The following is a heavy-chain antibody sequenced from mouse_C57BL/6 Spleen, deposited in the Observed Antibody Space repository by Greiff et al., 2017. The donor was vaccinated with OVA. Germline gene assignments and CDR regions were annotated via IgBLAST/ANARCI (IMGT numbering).Heavy chain of an antibody. J-gene: IGHJ2*01. CDR3: ARQNWGGHYFDY. Sequence: EVKLMESGGDLVKPGGSLKLSCAASGFTFSSYGMSWVRQTPDKRLEWVATISSGGSYTYYPDSVKGRFTISRDNAKNTLYLQMSSLKSEDTAMYYCARQNWGGHYFDYWGQGTTLTVSS. V-gene: IGHV5-6*01. CDR1: GFTFSSYG. CDR2: ISSGGSYT. D-gene: IGHD4-1*01.